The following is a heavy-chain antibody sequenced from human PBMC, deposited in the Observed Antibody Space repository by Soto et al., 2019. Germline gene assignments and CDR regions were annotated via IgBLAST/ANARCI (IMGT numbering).Heavy chain of an antibody. Sequence: QVQLVQSGAEEKKPGASVKVSCKASGYTFTDYALHWVRQAPGQRLEWMGWINAGNGDTKYSQKFQVRVTITRDTSASTAYMELSSRRAEERAVYYCARDRGGSTGWFDPWGEGTLVTVSS. CDR2: INAGNGDT. D-gene: IGHD3-16*01. CDR1: GYTFTDYA. CDR3: ARDRGGSTGWFDP. J-gene: IGHJ5*02. V-gene: IGHV1-3*05.